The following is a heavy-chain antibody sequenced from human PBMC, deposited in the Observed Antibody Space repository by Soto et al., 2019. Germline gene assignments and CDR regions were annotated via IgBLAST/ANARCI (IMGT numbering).Heavy chain of an antibody. CDR3: AKDPMVRDCSGGTCYFDY. Sequence: PGGSLRLSCAASGFTFSSYAMSWVRQAPGKGLEWVSAISGSGGSTYYADSVKGRFTISRDNSKNTLYLQMNSLRAEDTAVYYCAKDPMVRDCSGGTCYFDYWGQGTLVTVSS. V-gene: IGHV3-23*01. CDR1: GFTFSSYA. CDR2: ISGSGGST. J-gene: IGHJ4*02. D-gene: IGHD2-15*01.